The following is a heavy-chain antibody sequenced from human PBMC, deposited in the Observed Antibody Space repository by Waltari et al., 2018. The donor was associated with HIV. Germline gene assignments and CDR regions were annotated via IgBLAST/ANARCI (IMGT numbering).Heavy chain of an antibody. CDR2: IYHSGST. V-gene: IGHV4-4*02. Sequence: QVQLQESGPGLVKPSGTLSLTCAVSGGSISSSNWWSWVRQPPGKGLEWIGEIYHSGSTNYNPSLKSRVTISVDKSKNQFSLKLSSVTAADTAVYYCARDSRCSSTSCYLGYYYYGMDVWGQGTTVTVSS. CDR1: GGSISSSNW. CDR3: ARDSRCSSTSCYLGYYYYGMDV. D-gene: IGHD2-2*01. J-gene: IGHJ6*02.